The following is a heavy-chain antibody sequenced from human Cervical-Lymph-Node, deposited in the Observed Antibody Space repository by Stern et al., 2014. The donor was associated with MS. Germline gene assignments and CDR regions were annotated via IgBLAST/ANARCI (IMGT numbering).Heavy chain of an antibody. Sequence: VQLVESGAEVRKPGSSVKVSCKASGGTFSNYGISWVRQAPGQGLEWMGGIIPLFGTTNYAQKFQGRVPITDDKSTGTAFMELRSLTSDDTAVYYCARDLGVGPTAYWGQGTLVTVSS. CDR3: ARDLGVGPTAY. J-gene: IGHJ4*02. V-gene: IGHV1-69*06. D-gene: IGHD1-26*01. CDR1: GGTFSNYG. CDR2: IIPLFGTT.